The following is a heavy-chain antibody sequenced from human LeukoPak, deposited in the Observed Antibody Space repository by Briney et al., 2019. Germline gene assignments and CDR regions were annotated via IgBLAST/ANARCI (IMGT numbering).Heavy chain of an antibody. D-gene: IGHD6-19*01. J-gene: IGHJ4*02. CDR2: ISHNGGGT. CDR3: ARDAARYSRGWYYDY. CDR1: GFTFSSYA. V-gene: IGHV3-23*01. Sequence: GGSLRLSCAASGFTFSSYAMSWVRQAPGKGLEWVSGISHNGGGTDYADSVKGRLTVFRDHTRNTLYLQMNSLRAEDTAVYFCARDAARYSRGWYYDYWGQGTLVTVSA.